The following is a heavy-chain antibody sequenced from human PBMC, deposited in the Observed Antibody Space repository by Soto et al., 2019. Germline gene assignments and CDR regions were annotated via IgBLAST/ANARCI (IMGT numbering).Heavy chain of an antibody. Sequence: SLRLSCAASGFTFSNYAMSWVRQAPGKGLEWISGITRTGGSTYYADSVKGRFTISRDNSKNTLFLQMNSLRGEDTAVYYCAKDPVYGDSKWVFGPWAQGTLVTVSS. V-gene: IGHV3-23*01. CDR2: ITRTGGST. D-gene: IGHD4-17*01. CDR1: GFTFSNYA. CDR3: AKDPVYGDSKWVFGP. J-gene: IGHJ5*02.